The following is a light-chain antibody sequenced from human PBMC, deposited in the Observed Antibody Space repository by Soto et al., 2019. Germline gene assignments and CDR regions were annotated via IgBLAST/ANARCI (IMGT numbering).Light chain of an antibody. CDR1: SSDSGAYNL. J-gene: IGLJ1*01. V-gene: IGLV2-14*01. Sequence: QSALTQPASVSGSPGQSVTISCTGTSSDSGAYNLVSWYQHHPDKAPKLMISEVSNRPSGVSDRFSGSKSGNTASLTISGLQSEDEADYYCASLTTTNFVFGTGTRSPS. CDR2: EVS. CDR3: ASLTTTNFV.